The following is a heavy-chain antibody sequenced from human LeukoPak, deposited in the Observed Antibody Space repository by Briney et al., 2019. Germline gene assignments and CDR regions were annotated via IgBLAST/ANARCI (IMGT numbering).Heavy chain of an antibody. V-gene: IGHV3-23*01. CDR2: IDKTTYPT. J-gene: IGHJ1*01. CDR3: AKDRSSSRIRSSEYFQH. D-gene: IGHD6-13*01. Sequence: GGSLRLSCAASEFIFSDYAMGWVRQAPGKGLEWVSTIDKTTYPTYYADSVKGRFTISRDNSKNTLYLQMNSLRAEDTAVYYCAKDRSSSRIRSSEYFQHWGQGTLVTVSS. CDR1: EFIFSDYA.